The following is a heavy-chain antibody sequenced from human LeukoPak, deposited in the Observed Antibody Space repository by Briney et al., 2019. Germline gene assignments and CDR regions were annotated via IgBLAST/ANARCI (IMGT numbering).Heavy chain of an antibody. Sequence: GGSLRLSCAASGFSFSNYWFHWVRQAPGEALMWVSRIKSDGSSTTYADSVKGRFTISRDNAKNTLYLQMNSLRAEDTAVYYCSRDSLSSCGGDCYSGLDVWGQGTTVTVSS. CDR3: SRDSLSSCGGDCYSGLDV. CDR2: IKSDGSST. J-gene: IGHJ6*02. CDR1: GFSFSNYW. V-gene: IGHV3-74*01. D-gene: IGHD2-21*02.